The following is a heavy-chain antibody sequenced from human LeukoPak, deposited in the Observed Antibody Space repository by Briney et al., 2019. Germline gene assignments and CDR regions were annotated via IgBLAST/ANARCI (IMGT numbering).Heavy chain of an antibody. Sequence: GGSLRLSCAASGFTFSSYAMHWVRQAPGKGLEWVAVISYDGSNKYYADSVKGRFTISRDNSKNTLYLQMNSLRAEEMAVYYCARAAETPDYWGQGTLVTVSS. CDR3: ARAAETPDY. V-gene: IGHV3-30-3*01. CDR2: ISYDGSNK. CDR1: GFTFSSYA. J-gene: IGHJ4*02.